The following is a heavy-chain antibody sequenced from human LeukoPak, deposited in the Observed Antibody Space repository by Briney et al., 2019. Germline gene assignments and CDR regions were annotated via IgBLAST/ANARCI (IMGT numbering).Heavy chain of an antibody. J-gene: IGHJ6*02. CDR3: VKDSGGLPIYGMDV. CDR2: ISYDGSNK. D-gene: IGHD5-12*01. CDR1: GFTFSRYA. Sequence: GGSLRLSCAASGFTFSRYAMHWVRQAPGKGLNWVAVISYDGSNKYYADSVKGRFIISRDDSKNTLHLQMSSLRPEDTAVYYCVKDSGGLPIYGMDVWGQGTTVTVSS. V-gene: IGHV3-30*14.